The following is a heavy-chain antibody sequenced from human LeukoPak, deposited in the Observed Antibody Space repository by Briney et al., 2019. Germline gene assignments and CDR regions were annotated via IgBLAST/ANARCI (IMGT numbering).Heavy chain of an antibody. CDR1: GCTFDCSG. CDR3: AKAPFNGWGYCDC. V-gene: IGHV3-23*01. CDR2: IRHSGSEI. D-gene: IGHD2-15*01. Sequence: GGPVPHLSAASGCTFDCSGMNCARQAPGKGLEWISVIRHSGSEIFYADSVRGRFTISRDNSKNTLYLQMNSLRAEDTAVYYRAKAPFNGWGYCDCWGQGALVTVSS. J-gene: IGHJ4*02.